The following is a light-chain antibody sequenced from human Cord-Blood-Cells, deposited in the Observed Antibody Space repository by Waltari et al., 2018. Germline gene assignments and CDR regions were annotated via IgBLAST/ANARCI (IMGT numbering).Light chain of an antibody. V-gene: IGKV3-15*01. J-gene: IGKJ1*01. Sequence: EIVMTQSPATLSVSPGERATLSCRASQSVSSNLAWYQQKPGQAPRLLIYGASTRATGIPARFSGSWSGTEFTLTISSLQSEDFAVYYCQQYNNWPWTFRQGTKVEIK. CDR1: QSVSSN. CDR2: GAS. CDR3: QQYNNWPWT.